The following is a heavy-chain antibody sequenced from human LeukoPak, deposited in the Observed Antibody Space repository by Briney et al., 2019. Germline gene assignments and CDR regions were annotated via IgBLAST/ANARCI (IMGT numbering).Heavy chain of an antibody. CDR1: GYTFTSYG. V-gene: IGHV1-18*01. D-gene: IGHD2-2*01. Sequence: ASVKVSCKASGYTFTSYGISWVRQAPGQGLEWMGWISAYNGNTNYAQKLQGRVTMTTDTSTSTAYMELRSLRSDDTAVYYCAKDDGYCSNTNCYAFDYWGQGTLVTVSS. CDR3: AKDDGYCSNTNCYAFDY. CDR2: ISAYNGNT. J-gene: IGHJ4*02.